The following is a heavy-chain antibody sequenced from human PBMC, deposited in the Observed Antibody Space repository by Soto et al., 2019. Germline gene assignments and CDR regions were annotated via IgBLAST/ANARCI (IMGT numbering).Heavy chain of an antibody. Sequence: QVQLVESGGGVVQPGRSLRLSCAASGFTFSSYAMHWVRQAPGTGLEWVAVISYDGSNKYYADSVKGRFTISRDNSKNTLYLQMNSLRAEDTAVYYCARETVVTARTPVWDYWGQGTLVTVSS. CDR1: GFTFSSYA. CDR3: ARETVVTARTPVWDY. V-gene: IGHV3-30-3*01. D-gene: IGHD2-21*02. J-gene: IGHJ4*02. CDR2: ISYDGSNK.